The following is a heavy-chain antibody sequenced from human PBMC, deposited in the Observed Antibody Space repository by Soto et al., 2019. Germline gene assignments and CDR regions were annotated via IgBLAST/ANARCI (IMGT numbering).Heavy chain of an antibody. CDR1: GYIFTGYH. CDR2: INPNSGDT. CDR3: ARDARGTRGFDEMDI. D-gene: IGHD3-9*01. J-gene: IGHJ6*02. V-gene: IGHV1-2*02. Sequence: ASVKVSCKASGYIFTGYHIHWVRQAPGRGLEWMGWINPNSGDTEYAQNFQGRVTMTRDTSFNLVYMEMSGLMSDDTAVYYCARDARGTRGFDEMDIWGQGTTVAVSS.